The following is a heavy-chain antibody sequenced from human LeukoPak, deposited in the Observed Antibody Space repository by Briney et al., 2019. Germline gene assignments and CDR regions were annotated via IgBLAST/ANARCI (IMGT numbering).Heavy chain of an antibody. V-gene: IGHV3-30*04. CDR1: GFTFSGSA. CDR2: ISRDGSGT. D-gene: IGHD3-10*01. J-gene: IGHJ4*02. Sequence: PGRSLRLSCAASGFTFSGSAIHWVRQAPGKGLEWVSVISRDGSGTYYADSVKGRFTISRDNSKNTVYLQMNSLEPDDTAVYYCARDAFYSSGTYFDYWDQGTLVTVSS. CDR3: ARDAFYSSGTYFDY.